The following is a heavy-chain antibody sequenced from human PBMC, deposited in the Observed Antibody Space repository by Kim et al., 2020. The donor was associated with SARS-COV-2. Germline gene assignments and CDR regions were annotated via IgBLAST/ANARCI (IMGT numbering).Heavy chain of an antibody. CDR3: TRGTGTAYFYDSSGYYAAGH. J-gene: IGHJ4*02. V-gene: IGHV1-18*01. CDR1: GYTFTSHG. Sequence: ASVKVSCKTSGYTFTSHGITWVRQAPGQGLEWMGWISPYNGNTNYAQKLQGRVTMTTDTSTSTAYMELRSLRSDDTAIYYCTRGTGTAYFYDSSGYYAAGHWGQGTLVTVSS. CDR2: ISPYNGNT. D-gene: IGHD3-22*01.